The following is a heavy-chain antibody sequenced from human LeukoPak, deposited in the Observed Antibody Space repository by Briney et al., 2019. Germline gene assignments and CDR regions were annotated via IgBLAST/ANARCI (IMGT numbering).Heavy chain of an antibody. CDR3: ARLSKKLDY. V-gene: IGHV4-39*01. CDR1: GFTFSSYS. D-gene: IGHD4-11*01. J-gene: IGHJ4*02. CDR2: IYYSGST. Sequence: GSLRLSCAASGFTFSSYSMNWIRQPPGKGLEWIGSIYYSGSTYYNPSLKSRVTISVDTSKNQFSLKLSSVTAADTAVYYCARLSKKLDYWGQGTLVTVSS.